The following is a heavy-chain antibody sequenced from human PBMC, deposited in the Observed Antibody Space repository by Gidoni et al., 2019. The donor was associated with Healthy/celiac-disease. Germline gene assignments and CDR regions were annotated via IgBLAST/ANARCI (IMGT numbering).Heavy chain of an antibody. CDR3: AKDRELRGGTYFDY. Sequence: EVQLVESGGVVVQPGGSLRLSCAASGFTFDDYTMHWVRQAPGKGLEWVSLISWDGGSTYYADSVKGRFTISRDNSKNSLYLQMNSLRTEDTALYYCAKDRELRGGTYFDYWGQGTLVTVSS. J-gene: IGHJ4*02. CDR2: ISWDGGST. V-gene: IGHV3-43*01. D-gene: IGHD1-7*01. CDR1: GFTFDDYT.